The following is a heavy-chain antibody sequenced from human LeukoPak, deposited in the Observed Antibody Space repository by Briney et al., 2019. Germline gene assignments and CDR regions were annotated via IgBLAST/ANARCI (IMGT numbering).Heavy chain of an antibody. D-gene: IGHD3-22*01. CDR3: AKLGFDSSGSHTLFDY. J-gene: IGHJ4*02. CDR2: TSYDGRNN. Sequence: GGSLRLSCAASGFTFSSYAMHWVRQGPGKGLEWLAITSYDGRNNHYGDSVKGRFTISRDNSKNTLHLQMNSLRAEDTAVYYCAKLGFDSSGSHTLFDYWGQGTRVTVSS. CDR1: GFTFSSYA. V-gene: IGHV3-30*18.